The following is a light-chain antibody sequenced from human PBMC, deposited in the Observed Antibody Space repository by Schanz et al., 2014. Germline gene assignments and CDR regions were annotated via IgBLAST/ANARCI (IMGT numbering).Light chain of an antibody. Sequence: QSALTQPPSASGSPGQSVTISCTGTSSDVGGYNYVSWYQQYPGKAPKLMINEVNKRPSGVPDRFSGSKSGNTASLAISGLQSEDEADYYCASWDDSLNARVFGGGTKLTVL. V-gene: IGLV2-8*01. CDR3: ASWDDSLNARV. J-gene: IGLJ3*02. CDR1: SSDVGGYNY. CDR2: EVN.